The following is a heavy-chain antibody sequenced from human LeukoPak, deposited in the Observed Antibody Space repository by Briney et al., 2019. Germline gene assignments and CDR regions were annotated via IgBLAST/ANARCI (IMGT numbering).Heavy chain of an antibody. J-gene: IGHJ6*03. Sequence: GASVKVSCKASGYTFTSYGISWVRQAPGQGLEWMGWISGYNGNANYAQKLQGRVTMTTDTSTSTAYMELRSLRSDDTAVYFCARDLSTVKGYYMGVWGKGTTVTVSS. D-gene: IGHD4-11*01. CDR2: ISGYNGNA. CDR3: ARDLSTVKGYYMGV. V-gene: IGHV1-18*01. CDR1: GYTFTSYG.